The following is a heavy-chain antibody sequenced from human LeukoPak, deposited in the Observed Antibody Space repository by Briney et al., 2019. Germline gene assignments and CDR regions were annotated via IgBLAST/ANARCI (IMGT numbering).Heavy chain of an antibody. CDR3: ARVTGTRVVSWFDP. CDR2: IKQDGSEK. Sequence: PGGSLRLSCAASGFTFSSYWMSWVRQAPGKGLEWVANIKQDGSEKYYVDSVKGRFTISRDNAKNSLYLQMNSLRAEDTAVYYCARVTGTRVVSWFDPWGQGTLVTVSS. D-gene: IGHD1-7*01. CDR1: GFTFSSYW. V-gene: IGHV3-7*01. J-gene: IGHJ5*02.